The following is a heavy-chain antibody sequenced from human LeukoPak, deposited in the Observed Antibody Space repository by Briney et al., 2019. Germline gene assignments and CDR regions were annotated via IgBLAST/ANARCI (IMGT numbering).Heavy chain of an antibody. D-gene: IGHD6-13*01. V-gene: IGHV1-24*01. CDR2: FDPEDGET. Sequence: ASVKVSCKVSGYTLTELSMHWVRQAPGKGLEWMGGFDPEDGETTYAQKFQGRVTMTEDASTDTAYMELSSLRSEDTAVYYCATGYSSSWSYYYYGMDVWGQGTTVTVSS. CDR3: ATGYSSSWSYYYYGMDV. J-gene: IGHJ6*02. CDR1: GYTLTELS.